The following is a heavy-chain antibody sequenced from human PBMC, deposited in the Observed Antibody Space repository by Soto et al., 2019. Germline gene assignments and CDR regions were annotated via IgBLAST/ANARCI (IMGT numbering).Heavy chain of an antibody. CDR3: ARPGGSGWFYFDS. D-gene: IGHD6-13*01. Sequence: PSETLSLTCVVSGESINGTSYYWGCIRQAQGKGLEWIGSIYYSGSTYYNPSLKSRVTISVDTSKNHFSLKLTSVTAADTAVYYCARPGGSGWFYFDSWGQGSQVTVSS. CDR1: GESINGTSYY. CDR2: IYYSGST. V-gene: IGHV4-39*02. J-gene: IGHJ4*02.